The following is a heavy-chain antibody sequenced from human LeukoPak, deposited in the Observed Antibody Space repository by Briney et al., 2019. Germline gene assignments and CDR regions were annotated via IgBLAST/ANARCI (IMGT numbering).Heavy chain of an antibody. CDR3: AREIMYSSGWVHDY. CDR1: GYSFSDYA. CDR2: IIPIFGTA. D-gene: IGHD6-19*01. J-gene: IGHJ4*02. Sequence: ASVKVSCKASGYSFSDYAVNWVRQAPGQGLEWMGGIIPIFGTANYAQKFQGRVTITADESTSTAYMELSSLRSEDTAVYYCAREIMYSSGWVHDYWGQGTLVTVSS. V-gene: IGHV1-69*13.